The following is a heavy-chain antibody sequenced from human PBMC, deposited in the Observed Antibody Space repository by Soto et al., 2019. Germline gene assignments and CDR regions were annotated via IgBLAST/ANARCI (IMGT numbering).Heavy chain of an antibody. CDR3: ARSEWELDSLDY. CDR2: IVPHLGVT. D-gene: IGHD1-26*01. V-gene: IGHV1-69*02. J-gene: IGHJ4*02. CDR1: GVTFSHYT. Sequence: QVQLVQSGAELRKPGSSVEGSCKASGVTFSHYTIRWVRQAPGQGLEWMGRIVPHLGVTNYAQTFQGRFTITADRSTSTFNMELSSLTSEDTAIYYCARSEWELDSLDYWGQGTLVTVSS.